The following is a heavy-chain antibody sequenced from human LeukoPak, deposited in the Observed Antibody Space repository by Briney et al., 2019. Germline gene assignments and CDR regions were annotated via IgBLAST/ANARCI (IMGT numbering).Heavy chain of an antibody. CDR3: ARGWDGTTIFGVVIRNWFDP. Sequence: GGSLRLSCAASGFTFSSYSMNWVRQAPGQEREWVSSISSSSSYIYYADSVKGRFTISRDNAKNSLYLQMNSLRAEDTAVYYCARGWDGTTIFGVVIRNWFDPWGQGTLVTVSS. V-gene: IGHV3-21*01. D-gene: IGHD3-3*01. CDR1: GFTFSSYS. CDR2: ISSSSSYI. J-gene: IGHJ5*02.